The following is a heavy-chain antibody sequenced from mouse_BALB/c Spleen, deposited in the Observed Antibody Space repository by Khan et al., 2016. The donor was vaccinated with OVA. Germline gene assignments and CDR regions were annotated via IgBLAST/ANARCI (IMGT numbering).Heavy chain of an antibody. J-gene: IGHJ3*01. CDR1: GYTFTDYY. CDR2: IYPGSGNT. Sequence: QVQLQQPGAELARPGASVKLSCKASGYTFTDYYINWVQQRTGQGLEWIGVIYPGSGNTYYNEKFKGKATLTADKSSSTAYMQLSSLTSEDSAVFFCARRNYFGYALAYWGQGTLVTVSA. D-gene: IGHD1-2*01. V-gene: IGHV1-77*01. CDR3: ARRNYFGYALAY.